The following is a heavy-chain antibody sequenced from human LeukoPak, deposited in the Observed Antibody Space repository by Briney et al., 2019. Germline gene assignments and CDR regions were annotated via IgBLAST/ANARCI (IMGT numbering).Heavy chain of an antibody. CDR1: GGFFSDYY. CDR2: INHSGST. D-gene: IGHD3-22*01. Sequence: SETLSLTCAVYGGFFSDYYWSWIRQLPGKGLEWIGEINHSGSTNYNPSLKSRVTISIDTSKNQFSLKLSSVTAADTAVYYCASAYYYDSSGYPKWGQGTLVTVSS. V-gene: IGHV4-34*01. J-gene: IGHJ4*02. CDR3: ASAYYYDSSGYPK.